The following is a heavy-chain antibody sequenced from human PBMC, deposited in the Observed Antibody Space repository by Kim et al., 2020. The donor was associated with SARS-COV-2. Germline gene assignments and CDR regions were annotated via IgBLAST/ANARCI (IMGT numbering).Heavy chain of an antibody. Sequence: ASVKVSCKVSGYTLTELSMHWVRQAPGKGLEWMGGFDPEDGETIYAQKFQGRVTMTEDTSTDTAYMELSSLRSEDTAVYYCATLGIAAAGSTYYFDYWGQGTLVTVSS. J-gene: IGHJ4*02. V-gene: IGHV1-24*01. CDR1: GYTLTELS. CDR3: ATLGIAAAGSTYYFDY. CDR2: FDPEDGET. D-gene: IGHD6-13*01.